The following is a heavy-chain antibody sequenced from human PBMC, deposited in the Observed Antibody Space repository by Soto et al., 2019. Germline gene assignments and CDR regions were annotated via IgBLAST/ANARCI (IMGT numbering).Heavy chain of an antibody. CDR2: INHSGST. Sequence: QVQLQQWGAGLLKPSETLSLTCAVYGGSFSGYYWSWIRQPPGKGLEWIGEINHSGSTNYNPSLKSRVTISVDTSKNQFSLKLSSVTAADTAVYYCARAGGFTMITRGPFDYWGQGTLVTVSS. CDR3: ARAGGFTMITRGPFDY. D-gene: IGHD3-22*01. CDR1: GGSFSGYY. J-gene: IGHJ4*02. V-gene: IGHV4-34*01.